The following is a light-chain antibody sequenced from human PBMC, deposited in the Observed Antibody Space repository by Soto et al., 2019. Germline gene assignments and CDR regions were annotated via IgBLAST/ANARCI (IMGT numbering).Light chain of an antibody. CDR3: QQYGSFSLT. J-gene: IGKJ4*01. Sequence: EIVLTQSPGTLSLSPGERATLSCRASQSVSSSYLAWYQQKAGQAPRLLIYDASRRATGIPDRFSGSGSGTDFILSISRLEPEDFAVYYCQQYGSFSLTFGGGTKVEIK. V-gene: IGKV3-20*01. CDR1: QSVSSSY. CDR2: DAS.